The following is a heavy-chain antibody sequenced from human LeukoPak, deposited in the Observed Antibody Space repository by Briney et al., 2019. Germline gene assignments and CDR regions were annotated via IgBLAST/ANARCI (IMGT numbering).Heavy chain of an antibody. CDR3: ARAASGQWLDFDY. D-gene: IGHD6-19*01. Sequence: SETLSLTCTVSGGSIYSGAYYWGWIRQPPGKGLEWIGSIYYSGSTYYNPSLKSRVTISVDTSKNQFSLKLSSVTAADTAVYYCARAASGQWLDFDYWGQGTLVTVSS. CDR2: IYYSGST. CDR1: GGSIYSGAYY. V-gene: IGHV4-39*01. J-gene: IGHJ4*02.